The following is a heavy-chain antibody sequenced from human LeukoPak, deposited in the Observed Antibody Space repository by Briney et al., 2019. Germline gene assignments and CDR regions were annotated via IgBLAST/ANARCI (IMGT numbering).Heavy chain of an antibody. CDR1: GFTFSSYG. D-gene: IGHD4-17*01. Sequence: GGSLRLSCAASGFTFSSYGMSWVRQAPGKGLEWVSAISGSGGSTYYADSVKGRFTISRDNSKNTLYLQMNSLRAEDTAVYYCAKSTVTTTIYYYYGMDVWGQGTTVTVSS. CDR2: ISGSGGST. V-gene: IGHV3-23*01. J-gene: IGHJ6*02. CDR3: AKSTVTTTIYYYYGMDV.